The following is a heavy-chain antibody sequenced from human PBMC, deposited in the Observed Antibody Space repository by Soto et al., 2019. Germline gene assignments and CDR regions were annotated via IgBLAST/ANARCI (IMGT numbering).Heavy chain of an antibody. V-gene: IGHV1-69*12. J-gene: IGHJ4*02. CDR3: ASGIQLWLRRINNGYSG. CDR2: IIPMFGTA. CDR1: GGTFSTYA. Sequence: QVQLVQSGAEVNKPESSVKVSCKAPGGTFSTYAISWVRQAPGKGLEWMGGIIPMFGTANYAQRFQDRVTITADESTNTVYMELSSLRSKDTAVYFCASGIQLWLRRINNGYSGWGQGTLVTVSS. D-gene: IGHD5-18*01.